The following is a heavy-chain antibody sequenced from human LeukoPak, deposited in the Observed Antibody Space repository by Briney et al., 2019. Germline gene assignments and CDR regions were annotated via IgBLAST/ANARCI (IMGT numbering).Heavy chain of an antibody. CDR1: GYTFTGYY. V-gene: IGHV1-2*02. D-gene: IGHD6-19*01. CDR3: ARGDSSGWYRECSGIDY. CDR2: INPNSGGT. J-gene: IGHJ4*02. Sequence: VASVKVSCKASGYTFTGYYMHWVRQAPGQGLEWMGWINPNSGGTNYAQKFQGRVTMTRDTSISTAYMELSRLRSDDTAVYYCARGDSSGWYRECSGIDYWGQGTLVTVSS.